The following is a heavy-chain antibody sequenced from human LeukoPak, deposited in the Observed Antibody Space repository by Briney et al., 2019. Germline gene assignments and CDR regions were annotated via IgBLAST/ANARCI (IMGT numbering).Heavy chain of an antibody. CDR3: ARGRAKYCSGGSCYSADFQH. V-gene: IGHV1-18*01. J-gene: IGHJ1*01. Sequence: ASVKVSCKASGYTFTSYGISWVRQAPGQGLEWMGWISAYNGNTNYAQKLQGRVTMTTDTSTSTAYMELRSLRSDDTAVYYCARGRAKYCSGGSCYSADFQHWGQGTLVTVSS. CDR2: ISAYNGNT. CDR1: GYTFTSYG. D-gene: IGHD2-15*01.